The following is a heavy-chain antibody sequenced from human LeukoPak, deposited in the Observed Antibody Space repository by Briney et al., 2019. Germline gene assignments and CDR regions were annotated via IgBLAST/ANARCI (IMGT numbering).Heavy chain of an antibody. CDR2: ISAYNGNT. V-gene: IGHV1-18*01. J-gene: IGHJ5*02. D-gene: IGHD2-2*01. CDR1: GYTFTSYG. CDR3: ASDCSSTSCYGGGFDP. Sequence: GASVKVSCKASGYTFTSYGISWVRQAPGQGLEWMGWISAYNGNTNYAQKLQGRVTMITDTSTSTAYMELRSLRSDDTAVYYCASDCSSTSCYGGGFDPWGQGTLVTVSS.